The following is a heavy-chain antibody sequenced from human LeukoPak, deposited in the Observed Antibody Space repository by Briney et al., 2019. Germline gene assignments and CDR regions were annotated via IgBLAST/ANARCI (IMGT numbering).Heavy chain of an antibody. CDR1: GFTFTSYA. CDR2: ISGSGGST. D-gene: IGHD6-19*01. V-gene: IGHV3-23*01. J-gene: IGHJ3*02. Sequence: GGSLRLSCAASGFTFTSYAMSWVRQPPGKGLEWVSTISGSGGSTYYADSVKGRFTISRENSKNTLYLQMNSLRAEDTAIYYCAKDYSSGWPYTFDIWGQGTVVTVSS. CDR3: AKDYSSGWPYTFDI.